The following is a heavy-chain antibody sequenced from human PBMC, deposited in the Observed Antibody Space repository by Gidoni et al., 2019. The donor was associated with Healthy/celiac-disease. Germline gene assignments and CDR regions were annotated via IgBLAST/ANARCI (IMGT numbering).Heavy chain of an antibody. CDR2: INPTSGGT. CDR3: ARAYYYDSTRAFDI. Sequence: QVQLVQPGAAVKKPGASVKVSCKASGYTLTGYYMPWVRQAPGQGLEWMGWINPTSGGTNYAQKFQGWVTMTRDTSISTAYMELSRLRSDDTAVYYCARAYYYDSTRAFDIWGQGTMVTVSS. V-gene: IGHV1-2*04. CDR1: GYTLTGYY. J-gene: IGHJ3*02. D-gene: IGHD3-22*01.